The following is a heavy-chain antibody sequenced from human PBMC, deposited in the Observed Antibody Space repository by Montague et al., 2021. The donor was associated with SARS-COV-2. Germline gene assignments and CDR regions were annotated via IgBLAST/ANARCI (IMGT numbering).Heavy chain of an antibody. CDR1: GFTFSSYW. D-gene: IGHD3-3*01. CDR3: ARVVLDFWSGFDMDV. Sequence: SLRLSCAASGFTFSSYWMSWVRQAPGKGLEWVANIKQDGSEKYCVDSVKGRFTIFRDNAKNSLYLQMNSLRAEDTAVYYCARVVLDFWSGFDMDVWGKGTTVTVSS. J-gene: IGHJ6*03. V-gene: IGHV3-7*01. CDR2: IKQDGSEK.